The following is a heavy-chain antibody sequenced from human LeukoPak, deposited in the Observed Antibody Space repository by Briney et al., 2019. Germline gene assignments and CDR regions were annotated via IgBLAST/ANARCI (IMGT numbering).Heavy chain of an antibody. Sequence: SQTLSLTCTVSGGSISSGDYYWSWIRQPPGKGLEWIGYIYYSGSTYYNPSLKSRVTISVDTSKNQFSLKLSSVTAADTAVYYCARYPGGSYYESALDYWGQGTLVTVSS. V-gene: IGHV4-30-4*01. CDR1: GGSISSGDYY. CDR2: IYYSGST. J-gene: IGHJ4*02. CDR3: ARYPGGSYYESALDY. D-gene: IGHD1-26*01.